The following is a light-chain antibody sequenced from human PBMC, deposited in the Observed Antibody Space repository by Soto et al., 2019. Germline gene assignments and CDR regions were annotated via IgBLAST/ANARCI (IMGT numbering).Light chain of an antibody. CDR1: ESIRTY. J-gene: IGKJ5*01. CDR2: DAS. CDR3: QQYNNWAFT. Sequence: EIVLSQSPATLYVSDGERSNLSCRSSESIRTYLAWNQQKPGQAPRVRIYDASTSATGIAVRFSGSGSGTDFTLTISSLQSEDFAFYYCQQYNNWAFTFGQGTRLEI. V-gene: IGKV3D-15*01.